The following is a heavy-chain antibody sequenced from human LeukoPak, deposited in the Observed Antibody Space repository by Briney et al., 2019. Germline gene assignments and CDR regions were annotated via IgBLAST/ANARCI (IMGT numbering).Heavy chain of an antibody. CDR3: AGLVGRYSSGLYYYYFDY. Sequence: PPETLSLTCTVSGDSINSLDLWSWVRQPPGKGLEWIGEMYLSGTTHSNPSVKSRVTISIDKSKNQFFLNLSSVTAADTAVYYCAGLVGRYSSGLYYYYFDYWGQGTLVTVSS. CDR1: GDSINSLDL. CDR2: MYLSGTT. V-gene: IGHV4-4*03. J-gene: IGHJ4*02. D-gene: IGHD3-22*01.